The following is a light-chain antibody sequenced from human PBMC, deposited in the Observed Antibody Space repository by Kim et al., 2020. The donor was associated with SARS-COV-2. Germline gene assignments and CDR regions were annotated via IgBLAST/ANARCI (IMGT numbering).Light chain of an antibody. CDR2: AAS. CDR1: QSINAY. J-gene: IGKJ4*01. Sequence: SVGDRVTITCRASQSINAYLNWYQQKPGKAPKLLIYAASTLQSGVPSRFSGSGSGTDFTLTINSLQTEDFATYYCQQSHTAPLLTFGGGTNVDIK. CDR3: QQSHTAPLLT. V-gene: IGKV1-39*01.